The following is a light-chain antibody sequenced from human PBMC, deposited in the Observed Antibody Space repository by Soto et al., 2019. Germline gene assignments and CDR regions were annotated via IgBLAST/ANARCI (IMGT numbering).Light chain of an antibody. CDR2: KAS. CDR3: QQCNSYLEA. V-gene: IGKV1-5*03. CDR1: QTISSW. J-gene: IGKJ1*01. Sequence: DIQMTQSPSTLAGSVGDRVTITCRASQTISSWLAWYQQKPGKAPKLLIYKASTLKSGVPSRFSGSGSGTEFTLTIISLQPDDFATYYCQQCNSYLEAVGQGTKVDIK.